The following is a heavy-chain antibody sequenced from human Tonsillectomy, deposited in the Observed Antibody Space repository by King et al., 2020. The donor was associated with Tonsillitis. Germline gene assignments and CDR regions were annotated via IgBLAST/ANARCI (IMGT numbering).Heavy chain of an antibody. CDR3: ARDSSTSSYYYYGMDV. Sequence: VQLVESGGGLVKPGGSLRLSCAASGFTFSNYYMSWICQAPGKGLEWVSYISNSGSTIYYADSVKGRFTISRDNAKNSLYLQMNSLRAEDTAVYYCARDSSTSSYYYYGMDVWGQGTTVTVSS. J-gene: IGHJ6*02. CDR2: ISNSGSTI. CDR1: GFTFSNYY. V-gene: IGHV3-11*01. D-gene: IGHD2-2*01.